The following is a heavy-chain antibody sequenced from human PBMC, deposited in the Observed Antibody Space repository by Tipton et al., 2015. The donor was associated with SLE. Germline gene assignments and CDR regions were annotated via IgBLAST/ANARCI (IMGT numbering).Heavy chain of an antibody. Sequence: GSLRLSCAASGFTFSSYWMSWVRQAPGKGLEWVANIKQDESEKYYVDSVKGRFTISRDNAKNSLYLQMNSLRAEDTAVYYCASSRGSSGDYYYYMDVWGKGTTVTVSS. CDR1: GFTFSSYW. J-gene: IGHJ6*03. D-gene: IGHD3-22*01. CDR3: ASSRGSSGDYYYYMDV. V-gene: IGHV3-7*01. CDR2: IKQDESEK.